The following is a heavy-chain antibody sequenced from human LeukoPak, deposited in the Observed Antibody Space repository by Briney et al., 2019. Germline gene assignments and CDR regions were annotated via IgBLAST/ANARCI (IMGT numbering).Heavy chain of an antibody. D-gene: IGHD3-16*01. J-gene: IGHJ4*02. CDR3: ARDRWGSSYFDY. Sequence: SETLSLMCTVSGGSISTYYWSWLRQPPGKGLEWIGYIYYSGSTNYNPSLKSRVTISVDTSNNHFSLRLSSVTAADTAVYYCARDRWGSSYFDYWGQGTLVTVSS. V-gene: IGHV4-59*01. CDR1: GGSISTYY. CDR2: IYYSGST.